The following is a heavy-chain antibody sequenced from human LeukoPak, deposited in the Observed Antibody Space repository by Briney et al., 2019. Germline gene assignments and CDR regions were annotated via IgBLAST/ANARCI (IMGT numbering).Heavy chain of an antibody. CDR2: ISSSSSYI. Sequence: GGSLRLSCAASGFTFSSYWMHWVRQAPGKGLEWVSSISSSSSYIYYADSVKGRFTISRDNAKNSLYLQMNSLRAEDTAVYYCARGYDYVWGSYRSYPTSPLDYWGQGTLVTVSS. D-gene: IGHD3-16*02. CDR1: GFTFSSYW. CDR3: ARGYDYVWGSYRSYPTSPLDY. J-gene: IGHJ4*02. V-gene: IGHV3-21*01.